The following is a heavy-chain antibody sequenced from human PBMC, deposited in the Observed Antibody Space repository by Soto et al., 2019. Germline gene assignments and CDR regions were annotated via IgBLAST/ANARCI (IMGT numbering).Heavy chain of an antibody. J-gene: IGHJ5*01. CDR2: IYKSATT. CDR3: ARGRDCLTGRCFPNWFDS. V-gene: IGHV4-30-4*01. D-gene: IGHD3-16*01. Sequence: PSEPKCHTWCVSCDKSFDLDYFRARINQPPGQALEYIGYIYKSATTYYNPSFESRVAISVDTSKSQFSLNVTSVTAADTAVYFCARGRDCLTGRCFPNWFDSLVKGAPVTGSS. CDR1: CDKSFDLDYF.